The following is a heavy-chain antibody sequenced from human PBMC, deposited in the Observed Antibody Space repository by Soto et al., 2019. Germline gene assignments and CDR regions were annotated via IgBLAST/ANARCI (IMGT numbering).Heavy chain of an antibody. CDR2: ISSSSSTI. V-gene: IGHV3-48*01. CDR3: ARDGSIVLSPGYYYYYYMDV. J-gene: IGHJ6*03. CDR1: GFTFSSYS. D-gene: IGHD2-8*01. Sequence: PGGSLRLSCAASGFTFSSYSMNWVRQAPGKGLEWVSYISSSSSTIYYADSVKGRFTISRDNAKNSLYLQMNSLRAEDTAVYYCARDGSIVLSPGYYYYYYMDVWGKGTTVTVSS.